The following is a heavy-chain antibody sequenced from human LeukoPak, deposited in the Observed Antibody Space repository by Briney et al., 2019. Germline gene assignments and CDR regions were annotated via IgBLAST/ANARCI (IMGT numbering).Heavy chain of an antibody. V-gene: IGHV1-46*01. J-gene: IGHJ4*02. CDR3: ARGYCSGGSCFDY. CDR1: GYTFTSYY. D-gene: IGHD2-15*01. CDR2: INPGGGST. Sequence: ASVKVSCKASGYTFTSYYMHWVRQAPGQGVEWMGIINPGGGSTSYAPKFRGRVTMTRDTSTSTVYMELSSLRSEDTAVYYCARGYCSGGSCFDYWGQGTPVTVSS.